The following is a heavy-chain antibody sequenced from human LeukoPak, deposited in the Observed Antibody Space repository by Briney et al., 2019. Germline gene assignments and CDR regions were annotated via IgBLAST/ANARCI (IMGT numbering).Heavy chain of an antibody. CDR1: GGSINSGDYY. J-gene: IGHJ4*02. D-gene: IGHD3/OR15-3a*01. CDR3: ARDFRGGTGGLDY. V-gene: IGHV4-30-4*01. Sequence: PSQTLSLTCTVSGGSINSGDYYWSWFRQPPGKGLEWIGYIYYSGTTYYNPSLQSRVTISLDTSKNQFSLNLSSVTVADAAVYYCARDFRGGTGGLDYWGQGTLVTVSS. CDR2: IYYSGTT.